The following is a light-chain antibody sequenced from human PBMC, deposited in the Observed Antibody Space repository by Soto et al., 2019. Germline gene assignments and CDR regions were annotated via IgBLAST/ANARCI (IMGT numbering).Light chain of an antibody. Sequence: QSVLTQPRSVSGSPGQSVTISCTGTSSDVGGYNYVSWYQQHPGRAPKFMIYDVSKRPSGVPDRFSGSKSGNTASLTISGLQAEDEADYYCCSYAGRIYVFGSGTKVTDL. V-gene: IGLV2-11*01. CDR3: CSYAGRIYV. CDR2: DVS. CDR1: SSDVGGYNY. J-gene: IGLJ1*01.